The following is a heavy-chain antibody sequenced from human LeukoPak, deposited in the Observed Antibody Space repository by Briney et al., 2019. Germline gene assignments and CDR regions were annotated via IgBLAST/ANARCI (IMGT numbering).Heavy chain of an antibody. D-gene: IGHD3-3*01. CDR1: GGSISGYY. CDR2: IYDSGPA. V-gene: IGHV4-59*08. Sequence: SETLSLICTVSGGSISGYYWNWIRQSPGKGLEWIGYIYDSGPANYNPSLKSRVAISIDTSKNQFSLKVNSLTAADTALYFCARKNFYPSWYFDVWGRGTLVTVSS. CDR3: ARKNFYPSWYFDV. J-gene: IGHJ2*01.